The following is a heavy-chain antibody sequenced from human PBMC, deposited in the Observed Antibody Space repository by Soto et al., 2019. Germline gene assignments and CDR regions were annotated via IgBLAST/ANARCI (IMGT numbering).Heavy chain of an antibody. Sequence: QVQLQESGPGLVKPSQTLSLTCTVSGGSISSGGYYWSWIRQHPGKGLEWIGYIYYIGSTYYNPSLRSRVTISVDTSKIQFSLKLSSVTAADTAVYYCARVSLGHCSTTSCDGGWFDPWGQGTLVTVSS. V-gene: IGHV4-31*03. CDR3: ARVSLGHCSTTSCDGGWFDP. CDR1: GGSISSGGYY. D-gene: IGHD2-2*01. CDR2: IYYIGST. J-gene: IGHJ5*02.